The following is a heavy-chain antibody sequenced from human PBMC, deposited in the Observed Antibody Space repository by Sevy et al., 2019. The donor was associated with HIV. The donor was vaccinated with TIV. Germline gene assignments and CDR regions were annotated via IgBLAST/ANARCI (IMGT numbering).Heavy chain of an antibody. CDR2: LSFGCGEI. CDR1: GFTFSKYS. V-gene: IGHV3-23*01. D-gene: IGHD2-8*01. J-gene: IGHJ4*02. Sequence: GGSLRLSFAASGFTFSKYSMSWVRQPPGKGLEWVSTLSFGCGEINYADSVKGRFTISRDNSKSSGYLQMNNLRPEDTAVYYCAREGCTKPHDYWGQGTLVTVSS. CDR3: AREGCTKPHDY.